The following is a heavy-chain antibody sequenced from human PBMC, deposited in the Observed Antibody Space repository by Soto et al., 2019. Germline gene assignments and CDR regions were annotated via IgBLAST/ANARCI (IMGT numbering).Heavy chain of an antibody. V-gene: IGHV3-9*01. J-gene: IGHJ4*02. Sequence: EVQLVESGGGLVQPGRSLRLSCAASGLTFDDYAMHWVRQAPGKGLEWVSGISWNSGSIGYADSVKGRFTISRDNAKNSLYLQMNSLRVEDTALYYCAKDNRYSYGREFDYWGQGTLVTVSS. D-gene: IGHD5-18*01. CDR3: AKDNRYSYGREFDY. CDR2: ISWNSGSI. CDR1: GLTFDDYA.